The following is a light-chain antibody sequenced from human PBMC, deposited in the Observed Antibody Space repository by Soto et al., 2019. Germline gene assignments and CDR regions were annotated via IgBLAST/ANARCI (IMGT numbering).Light chain of an antibody. CDR3: QLRSNWPPWT. CDR1: QSVSSY. CDR2: DAS. J-gene: IGKJ1*01. V-gene: IGKV3-11*01. Sequence: FSPGGRKKLTCPASQSVSSYLAWYQQKPGQAPRLXXYDASKRATGIPARFSGSGSGTDYTPTISGLESQDLSGYDGQLRSNWPPWTWSRGTKVDIK.